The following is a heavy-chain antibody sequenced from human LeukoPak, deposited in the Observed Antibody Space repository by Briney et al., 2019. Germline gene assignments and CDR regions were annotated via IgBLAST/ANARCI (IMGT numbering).Heavy chain of an antibody. CDR3: ARELLGAFDS. Sequence: SETLSLTCTVSGGSISSHYWGWIRQPPGKGLEWIGYISTSGNTNYNPSLRSRVTISLDTSKNQFSLKLNSVTAADTAVYFCARELLGAFDSWGQGTMVTVSS. V-gene: IGHV4-4*09. CDR2: ISTSGNT. J-gene: IGHJ3*02. D-gene: IGHD3-10*01. CDR1: GGSISSHY.